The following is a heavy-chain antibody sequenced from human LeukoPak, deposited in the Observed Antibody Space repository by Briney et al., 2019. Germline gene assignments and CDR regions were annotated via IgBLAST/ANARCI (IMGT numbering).Heavy chain of an antibody. CDR3: ARVGANPGGFDY. J-gene: IGHJ4*02. Sequence: GGSLRLSCAASGFTFSSYAMSWVRQAPGKGLEWVSAISGSGGSTYYADSVKGRFTISRDNSKNTLYLQMNSLRVEDTAVYYCARVGANPGGFDYWGQGTLVTVSS. V-gene: IGHV3-23*01. D-gene: IGHD1-26*01. CDR2: ISGSGGST. CDR1: GFTFSSYA.